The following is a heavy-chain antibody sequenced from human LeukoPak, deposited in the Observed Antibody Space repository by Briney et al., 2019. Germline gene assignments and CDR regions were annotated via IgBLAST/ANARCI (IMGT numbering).Heavy chain of an antibody. CDR3: ARAELLVFVPPSDY. D-gene: IGHD3-10*01. CDR2: ISYDGSNK. Sequence: PGGSLRLSCAASGFTFSSYAMHWVRQAPGKGLEWVAVISYDGSNKYYADSVKGRFTISRDNSKNTLYLQMNSLRAEDTAVYYCARAELLVFVPPSDYWGQGTLVTVSS. V-gene: IGHV3-30*04. J-gene: IGHJ4*02. CDR1: GFTFSSYA.